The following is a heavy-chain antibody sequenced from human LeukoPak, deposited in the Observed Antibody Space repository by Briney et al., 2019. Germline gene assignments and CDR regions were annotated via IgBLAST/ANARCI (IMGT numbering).Heavy chain of an antibody. CDR1: GGSISSYY. Sequence: PETLSLTCTVSGGSISSYYWSWIRQPPGKGLEWIGYIYYSGSTNYNPSLKSRVTISVDTSKNQFSLKLSSVTAADTAVYYCARSAGSTVVTNNYYYYYYMDVWGKGTTVTVSS. V-gene: IGHV4-59*01. D-gene: IGHD4-23*01. CDR2: IYYSGST. J-gene: IGHJ6*03. CDR3: ARSAGSTVVTNNYYYYYYMDV.